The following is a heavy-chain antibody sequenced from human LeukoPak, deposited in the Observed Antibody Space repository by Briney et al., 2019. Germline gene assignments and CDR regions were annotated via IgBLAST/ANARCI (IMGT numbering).Heavy chain of an antibody. D-gene: IGHD6-6*01. J-gene: IGHJ4*02. Sequence: GGSLRLSCAASGFTFSGYAMSWVRQAPGKGLEWVSSISGRAGSTYYADSVKGRFTISRDNSKNTLFLQMNSLRAEDTAVYYCAKGGPYSSSPDFDYWGQGTLVTVSS. CDR2: ISGRAGST. V-gene: IGHV3-23*01. CDR1: GFTFSGYA. CDR3: AKGGPYSSSPDFDY.